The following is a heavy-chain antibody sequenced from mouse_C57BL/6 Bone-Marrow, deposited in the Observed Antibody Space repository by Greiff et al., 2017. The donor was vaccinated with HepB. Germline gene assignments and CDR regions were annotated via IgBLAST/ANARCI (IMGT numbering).Heavy chain of an antibody. CDR1: GYTFTSYW. D-gene: IGHD1-1*01. Sequence: VKLQQSGAELVKPGASVKLSCKASGYTFTSYWMHWVKQRPGQGLEWIGMIHPNSGSTNYNEKFKSKATLTVDKSSSTAYMQLSSLTSEDSAVYYCARARGDYYGSSYFDYWGQGTTLTVSS. V-gene: IGHV1-64*01. CDR3: ARARGDYYGSSYFDY. CDR2: IHPNSGST. J-gene: IGHJ2*01.